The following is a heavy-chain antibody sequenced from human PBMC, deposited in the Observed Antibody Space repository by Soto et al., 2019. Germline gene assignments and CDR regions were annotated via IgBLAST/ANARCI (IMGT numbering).Heavy chain of an antibody. CDR1: GYTFTSYG. J-gene: IGHJ4*02. CDR3: ARGFDQWLVLGY. Sequence: GASVKVSCKASGYTFTSYGISWVRQAPGQGLEWKGWISAYNGNTNYAQKLKGRVTMTTDTSTSTAYMELRSFRFDDTAVYYCARGFDQWLVLGYWGQGTLVTVSS. D-gene: IGHD6-19*01. CDR2: ISAYNGNT. V-gene: IGHV1-18*01.